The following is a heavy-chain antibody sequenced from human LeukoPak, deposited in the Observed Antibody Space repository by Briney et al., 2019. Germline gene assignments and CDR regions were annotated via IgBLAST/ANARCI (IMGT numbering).Heavy chain of an antibody. CDR1: GGSISSYY. V-gene: IGHV4-59*12. CDR3: ATSPPVVPAAITAFDI. D-gene: IGHD2-2*01. CDR2: ISYSGST. Sequence: PSETLSLTCTVSGGSISSYYWSWIRQPSGKGLEWIGFISYSGSTNYNPSLKSRVTISVDTSKNRFSLRLSSVTAADTAVYYCATSPPVVPAAITAFDIWGQGTMVTVSS. J-gene: IGHJ3*02.